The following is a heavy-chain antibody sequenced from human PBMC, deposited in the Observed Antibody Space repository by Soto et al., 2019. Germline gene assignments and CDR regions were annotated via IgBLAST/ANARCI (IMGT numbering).Heavy chain of an antibody. CDR2: ISGYNGDT. Sequence: GXXVKVSCKASGYTFSRYGISWVRQAPGQGLEWMGWISGYNGDTNYAQKFQGRVSMTIDTSTTTAYMELRGLTSDDTAIYYCAKQGRPPYYYYGLDVWRHATTVTVS. J-gene: IGHJ6*02. CDR1: GYTFSRYG. V-gene: IGHV1-18*01. CDR3: AKQGRPPYYYYGLDV.